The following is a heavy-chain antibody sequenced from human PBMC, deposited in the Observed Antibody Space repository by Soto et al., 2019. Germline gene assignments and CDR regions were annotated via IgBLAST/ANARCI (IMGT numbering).Heavy chain of an antibody. CDR3: TTAPGLRYCDWLFEGDY. V-gene: IGHV3-15*01. J-gene: IGHJ4*02. CDR2: IKSKTDGGTT. CDR1: GFTFSDFW. Sequence: EVRLVESGGGLVQPGGSLRLSCEASGFTFSDFWMSWVRQAPGKGLEWVGRIKSKTDGGTTDYAAPVKGRFTISRDDSKNTLYLQMNSLKTEDTAVYYCTTAPGLRYCDWLFEGDYWGQGTLVTVSS. D-gene: IGHD3-9*01.